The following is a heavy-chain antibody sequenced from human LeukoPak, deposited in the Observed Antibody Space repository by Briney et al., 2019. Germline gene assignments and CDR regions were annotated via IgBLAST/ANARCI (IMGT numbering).Heavy chain of an antibody. CDR3: ARGDYGDYYFDY. CDR2: ISYDGSNK. CDR1: GLTFSSYA. V-gene: IGHV3-30-3*01. D-gene: IGHD4-17*01. J-gene: IGHJ4*02. Sequence: GGSLRLSCAASGLTFSSYAMHWVRQAPGKGLEWVAVISYDGSNKYYADSVKGRFTISRDNSKNTLYLQMNSLRAEDTAVYYCARGDYGDYYFDYWGQGTLVTVSS.